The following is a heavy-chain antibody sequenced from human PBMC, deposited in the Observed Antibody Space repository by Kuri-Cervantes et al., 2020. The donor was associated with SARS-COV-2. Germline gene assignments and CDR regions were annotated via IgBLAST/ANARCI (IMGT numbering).Heavy chain of an antibody. CDR3: ARAARYCSSTSCYRSYYYYYMDV. CDR2: INHSGST. V-gene: IGHV4-34*01. Sequence: SETLSLTCAVYGGSFSGYYWSWIRQPPGKGLEWIGEINHSGSTNYNPSLKSRVTISVDTSKNQFSLKLSSVTAADTAVYYYARAARYCSSTSCYRSYYYYYMDVWGKGTTVTVSS. CDR1: GGSFSGYY. D-gene: IGHD2-2*01. J-gene: IGHJ6*03.